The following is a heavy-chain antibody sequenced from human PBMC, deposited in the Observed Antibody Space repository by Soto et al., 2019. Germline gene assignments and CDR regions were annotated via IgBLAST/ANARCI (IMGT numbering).Heavy chain of an antibody. J-gene: IGHJ4*02. Sequence: EVQLLESGGGLVQPGGSLRLSCVASGFSFSSYPMTWVRQAPGKGLEWVSVISGSGTNTYYADSVKGRFTISRDNSQSTLYLQMNSLRAEDTAVYYCAKEKPTTTCFDSWGQGTLVTVSS. CDR1: GFSFSSYP. CDR3: AKEKPTTTCFDS. D-gene: IGHD1-1*01. CDR2: ISGSGTNT. V-gene: IGHV3-23*01.